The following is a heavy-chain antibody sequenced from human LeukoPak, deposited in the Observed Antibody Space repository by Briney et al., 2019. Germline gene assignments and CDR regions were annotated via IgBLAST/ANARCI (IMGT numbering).Heavy chain of an antibody. Sequence: SETLSLTCTVSGGSISSSIYYWGWIRQPPGKGLEWIGSIYYGGSTYYNPSLKSRVTISVDTSKNQFSLRLNSVTAADTAVYYCARDAVVMGVLDPWGQGTLVTVSS. D-gene: IGHD4-23*01. CDR3: ARDAVVMGVLDP. J-gene: IGHJ5*02. CDR2: IYYGGST. V-gene: IGHV4-39*07. CDR1: GGSISSSIYY.